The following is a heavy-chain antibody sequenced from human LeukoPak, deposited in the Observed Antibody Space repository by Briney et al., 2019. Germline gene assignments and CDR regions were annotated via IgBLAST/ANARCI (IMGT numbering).Heavy chain of an antibody. CDR2: LSWNSDNI. J-gene: IGHJ4*02. CDR1: GFTFDDYA. V-gene: IGHV3-9*01. D-gene: IGHD3-16*01. CDR3: ARAGGGELYYFDY. Sequence: GRSLRLSCTTSGFTFDDYAMHWVRQAPGKGLEWVSGLSWNSDNIDYADSVKGRFTISRDNSKNTLYLQMKSLRAEDTAVYYCARAGGGELYYFDYWGQGTLVTVSS.